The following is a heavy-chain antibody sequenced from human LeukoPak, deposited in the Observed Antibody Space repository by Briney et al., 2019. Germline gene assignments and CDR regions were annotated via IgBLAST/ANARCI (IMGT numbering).Heavy chain of an antibody. D-gene: IGHD6-25*01. CDR1: GFTFSSFA. J-gene: IGHJ4*02. V-gene: IGHV3-23*01. CDR3: TKVSGGYYFDY. Sequence: GGSLRLSCAASGFTFSSFAMRWVRQAPAKGLEWVSAISGSGDSTYYADSVKGRFTISRDNSKNTLYLHMNSLRAEDTAIYYCTKVSGGYYFDYWGQGTLVTVSS. CDR2: ISGSGDST.